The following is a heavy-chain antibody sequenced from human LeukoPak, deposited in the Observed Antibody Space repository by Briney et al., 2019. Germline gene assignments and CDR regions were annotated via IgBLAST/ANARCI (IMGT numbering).Heavy chain of an antibody. V-gene: IGHV3-20*04. J-gene: IGHJ4*02. CDR1: GFTFDDHG. CDR2: IKWDGGRT. D-gene: IGHD3-10*01. CDR3: AKLAKYFYGSETYYFFEH. Sequence: SGGSLRLSCAASGFTFDDHGMSWVRHAPGKGLEWVSGIKWDGGRTGYADSVKGRFTISRDNAKNSLYLQMNRLRAEDTAVYYCAKLAKYFYGSETYYFFEHWGQGTPVTASS.